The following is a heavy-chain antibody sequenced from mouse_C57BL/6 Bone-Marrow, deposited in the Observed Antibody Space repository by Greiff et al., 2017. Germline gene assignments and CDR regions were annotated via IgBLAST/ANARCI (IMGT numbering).Heavy chain of an antibody. CDR2: IYPGNGDT. Sequence: QVQLKESGAELVRPGASVKMSCKASGYTFTSYNMHWVKQTPRQGLEWIGAIYPGNGDTSYNQTFKGKATLTVDKSSSTAYMQLSSLTSEDSAVYFCARSDYYYTWFAYWGQGTLVTVSA. D-gene: IGHD1-1*01. V-gene: IGHV1-12*01. CDR1: GYTFTSYN. J-gene: IGHJ3*01. CDR3: ARSDYYYTWFAY.